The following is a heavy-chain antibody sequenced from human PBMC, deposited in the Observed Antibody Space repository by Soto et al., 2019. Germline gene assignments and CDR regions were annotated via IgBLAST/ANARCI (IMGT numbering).Heavy chain of an antibody. CDR3: AKGRGYGVRLVDY. CDR2: ISWNSGSI. J-gene: IGHJ4*02. V-gene: IGHV3-9*01. D-gene: IGHD5-18*01. Sequence: EVQLVESGGGLVQPGRSLRLSCAASGFTFDDYAMHWVRQAPGKGLEWVSGISWNSGSIGYADSVKGRFTISRDNAKNSLYQQMNSLRAEDTALYYCAKGRGYGVRLVDYWGQGTLVTVSS. CDR1: GFTFDDYA.